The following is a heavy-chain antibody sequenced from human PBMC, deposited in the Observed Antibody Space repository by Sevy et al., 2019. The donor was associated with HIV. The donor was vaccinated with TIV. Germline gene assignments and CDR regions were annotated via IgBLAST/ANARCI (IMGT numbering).Heavy chain of an antibody. V-gene: IGHV3-49*03. CDR1: EFTFGDYA. J-gene: IGHJ4*02. Sequence: GGSLRLSCTVSEFTFGDYAMSWFRQAPGKGLEWVAFIRRNSYEPYGGTTEYAASVKGRFTISRDDSKSIAYLQMNSLKTEDTAVYYCTRALATVVTPEYYFDYWGQGTLVTVSS. CDR2: IRRNSYEPYGGTT. D-gene: IGHD4-17*01. CDR3: TRALATVVTPEYYFDY.